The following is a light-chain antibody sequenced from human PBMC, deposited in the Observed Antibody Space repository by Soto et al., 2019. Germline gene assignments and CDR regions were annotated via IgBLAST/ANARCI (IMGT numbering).Light chain of an antibody. CDR1: QTVSSNY. CDR2: GAS. Sequence: EIVLTQSPGTLSGSPGERATLSCRASQTVSSNYLAWYQQKSGQAPRLLIYGASSRATGIPDRFSGSGSGTDFTLNISRLEPEDFAVYYCQQYSSSRTFGQGTKVDIK. J-gene: IGKJ1*01. CDR3: QQYSSSRT. V-gene: IGKV3-20*01.